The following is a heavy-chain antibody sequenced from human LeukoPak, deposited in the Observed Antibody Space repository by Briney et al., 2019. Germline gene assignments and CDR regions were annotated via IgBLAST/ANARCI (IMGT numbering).Heavy chain of an antibody. CDR2: INPNSGDT. Sequence: GASVKVSCKASGYTFTDYYMHWVRQAPGQGLEWMGWINPNSGDTNYAQKFQGRVTMTRDTSITTAYMELSRLRFDDTAVYYCARVYNPLVYYMDVWGKGTTVTVSS. CDR3: ARVYNPLVYYMDV. V-gene: IGHV1-2*02. D-gene: IGHD1-1*01. CDR1: GYTFTDYY. J-gene: IGHJ6*03.